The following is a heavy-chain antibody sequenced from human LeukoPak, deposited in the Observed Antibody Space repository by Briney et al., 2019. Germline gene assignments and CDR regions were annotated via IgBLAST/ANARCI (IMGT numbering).Heavy chain of an antibody. CDR2: IYYSGST. CDR3: ARLVHFWSGYYPPYFDY. Sequence: SETLSLTCTVSGGSISSYYWSWLRQPPGKGLEWLGYIYYSGSTKYNPSLKSRVTMSVDTSNNQFSLKLSSVTAADTAVYYCARLVHFWSGYYPPYFDYWGQGTLVTVSS. V-gene: IGHV4-59*08. D-gene: IGHD3-3*02. J-gene: IGHJ4*02. CDR1: GGSISSYY.